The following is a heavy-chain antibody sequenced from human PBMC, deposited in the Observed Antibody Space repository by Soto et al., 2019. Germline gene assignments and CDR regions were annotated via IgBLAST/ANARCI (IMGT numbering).Heavy chain of an antibody. D-gene: IGHD3-10*01. J-gene: IGHJ6*02. Sequence: GGSLRLSCAASGFTFSSYSMNWVRQAPGKGLEWVSYISSSSSTIYYADSVKGRFTISRDNAGNSLYLQMNSLRAEDSAVYYCVRERGLSSFYGMDVWGQGTTVTVSS. CDR2: ISSSSSTI. CDR3: VRERGLSSFYGMDV. CDR1: GFTFSSYS. V-gene: IGHV3-48*04.